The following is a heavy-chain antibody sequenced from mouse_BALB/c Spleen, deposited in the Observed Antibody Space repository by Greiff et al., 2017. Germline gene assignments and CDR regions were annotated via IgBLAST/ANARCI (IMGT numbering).Heavy chain of an antibody. CDR1: GFTFSSYG. CDR2: ISSGGSYT. CDR3: ASPIYYGYDEAMDY. J-gene: IGHJ4*01. D-gene: IGHD2-2*01. V-gene: IGHV5-6*01. Sequence: EVQVVESGGDLVKPGGSLKLSCAASGFTFSSYGMSWVRQTPDKRLEWVATISSGGSYTYYPDSVKGRFTISRDNAKNTLYLQMSSLKSEDTAMYYCASPIYYGYDEAMDYWGQGTSVTVSS.